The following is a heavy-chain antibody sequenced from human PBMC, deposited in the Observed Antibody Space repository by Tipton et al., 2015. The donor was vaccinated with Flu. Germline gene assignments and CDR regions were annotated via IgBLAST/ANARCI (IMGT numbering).Heavy chain of an antibody. CDR1: GGTLTNYA. CDR3: ARGRNGKGGWELAVGVDDLYYYYGLEV. J-gene: IGHJ6*02. CDR2: IIPMFGSV. D-gene: IGHD1-26*01. Sequence: QVQLVQSGAEVKKPGSSVKVSCKASGGTLTNYAVSWVRQAPGHGLEWIGGIIPMFGSVQYAQKFQGRVTITADESSSTAYMEFNSLKSEDTALYYCARGRNGKGGWELAVGVDDLYYYYGLEVWGQGTTVTVSS. V-gene: IGHV1-69*01.